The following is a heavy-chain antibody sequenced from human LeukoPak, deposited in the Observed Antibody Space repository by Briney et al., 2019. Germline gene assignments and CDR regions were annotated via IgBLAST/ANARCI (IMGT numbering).Heavy chain of an antibody. CDR2: IYYSGST. CDR1: GDSISSYY. D-gene: IGHD2-15*01. J-gene: IGHJ4*02. CDR3: ASRYCSGGSCWLYYFDY. V-gene: IGHV4-59*01. Sequence: SQTLSLTCTVSGDSISSYYWRWIRQPPGKGLEWIGYIYYSGSTNYNPSLKSRVTISVDTSKNQFSLKLSSVTAADTAVYYCASRYCSGGSCWLYYFDYWGQGTLVTVSS.